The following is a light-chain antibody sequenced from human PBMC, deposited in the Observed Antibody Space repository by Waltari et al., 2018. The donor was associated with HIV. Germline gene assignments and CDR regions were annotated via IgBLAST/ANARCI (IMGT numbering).Light chain of an antibody. Sequence: DIQLTQSPSSLSASVGDRVTITCRASQYINNYLNWYQQKPGKSPHLLIYEASSLQSGFPSRFSGSRSGTGFTLTISSLQPEDFATYFCQQSYNTPPITFGQGTRVEIK. J-gene: IGKJ5*01. CDR2: EAS. CDR1: QYINNY. V-gene: IGKV1-39*01. CDR3: QQSYNTPPIT.